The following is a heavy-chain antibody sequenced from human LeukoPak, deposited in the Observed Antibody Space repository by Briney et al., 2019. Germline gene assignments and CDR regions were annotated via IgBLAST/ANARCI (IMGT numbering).Heavy chain of an antibody. V-gene: IGHV5-51*01. CDR3: ARHQVVGSSTSRYYY. J-gene: IGHJ4*02. CDR2: IYPGDSDT. Sequence: GESLKISCKGSGYSFTSYWIGWVRQMPGKGLEWMGIIYPGDSDTRYSPSFQGQVTISADKSISTAYLQWSSLKASDTAMYYCARHQVVGSSTSRYYYWGQGTLVTVSS. CDR1: GYSFTSYW. D-gene: IGHD2-2*01.